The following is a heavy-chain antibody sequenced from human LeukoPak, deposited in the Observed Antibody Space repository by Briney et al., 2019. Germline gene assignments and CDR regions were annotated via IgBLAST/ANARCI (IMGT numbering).Heavy chain of an antibody. CDR1: GFTFSSYA. Sequence: PGGSLRLSCAASGFTFSSYAMSWVRQAPGKGLEWVSAISGSGGSTYYVDSVKGRFTISRDNSKNTLYLQMNSLRAEDTAVYYCAKDIRLGELSLYPGDAFDIWGQGTMVTVSS. D-gene: IGHD3-16*02. CDR3: AKDIRLGELSLYPGDAFDI. V-gene: IGHV3-23*01. CDR2: ISGSGGST. J-gene: IGHJ3*02.